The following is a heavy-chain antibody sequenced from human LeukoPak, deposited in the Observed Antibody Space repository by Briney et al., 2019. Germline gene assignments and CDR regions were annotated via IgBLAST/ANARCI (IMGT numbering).Heavy chain of an antibody. J-gene: IGHJ4*02. V-gene: IGHV1-2*02. CDR3: ARALRSGSYYEVDN. CDR1: GYTFTGYY. Sequence: GASVKVSCKASGYTFTGYYMHWVRQAPGQGLEWMGWINPNSGGTNYAQKFQGRVTMTRDTSISTAYMELSRLSTDDTAVYYCARALRSGSYYEVDNWGQGTLVTVSS. D-gene: IGHD1-26*01. CDR2: INPNSGGT.